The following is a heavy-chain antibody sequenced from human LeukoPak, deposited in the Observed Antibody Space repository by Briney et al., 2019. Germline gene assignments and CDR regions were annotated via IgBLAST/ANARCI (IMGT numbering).Heavy chain of an antibody. V-gene: IGHV4-4*02. CDR1: GGSITSTNW. Sequence: PSGTLSLTCGVSGGSITSTNWWGWVRQPPGQGLEWIGEISLTGRTNYNPSLIGRVIMSLDESRNQLSLTLTSVTAADTAMYYCTRESGPYCPFGYWGQGTLVVVPS. CDR2: ISLTGRT. J-gene: IGHJ4*02. D-gene: IGHD1-26*01. CDR3: TRESGPYCPFGY.